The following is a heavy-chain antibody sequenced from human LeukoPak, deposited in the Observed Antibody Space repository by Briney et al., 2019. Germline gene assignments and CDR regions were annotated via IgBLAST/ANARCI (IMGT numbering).Heavy chain of an antibody. V-gene: IGHV4-59*01. D-gene: IGHD3-22*01. CDR2: IHYSGST. CDR3: ARSSSSGYFYIDY. CDR1: GDSISSYY. J-gene: IGHJ4*02. Sequence: NPSETLSLTCTVSGDSISSYYWSWIRQFPGKGLEWIGYIHYSGSTNYNPSLQSRVTMSTDTPKKQFFMKLTSVTAADTAVYYCARSSSSGYFYIDYWGQGTLVTVSS.